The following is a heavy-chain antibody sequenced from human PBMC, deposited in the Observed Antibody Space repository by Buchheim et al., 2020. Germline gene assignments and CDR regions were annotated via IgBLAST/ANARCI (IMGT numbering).Heavy chain of an antibody. Sequence: QVQLVESGGGVVQPGRSLRLSCAASGFTFSSYAMHWVRQAPGKGLEWVAVISYDGSNKYYADSVKGRFTISRDNSKNTLYLQMNSLRAEDTAVYYCATRSGGDGYNPHFDYWGQGTL. CDR3: ATRSGGDGYNPHFDY. CDR1: GFTFSSYA. CDR2: ISYDGSNK. J-gene: IGHJ4*02. D-gene: IGHD5-24*01. V-gene: IGHV3-30*04.